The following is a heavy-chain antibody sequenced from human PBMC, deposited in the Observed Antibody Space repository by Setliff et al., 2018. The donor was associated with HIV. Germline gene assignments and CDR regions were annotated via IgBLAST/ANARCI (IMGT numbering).Heavy chain of an antibody. V-gene: IGHV4-59*12. Sequence: PSETLSLTCTVSGGSISSYYWSWIRQPPGKGLEWIGYIYYSGSTNYNPSLKSRVTISVDTSKNQFSLKLSSVTAADTAVYHCARRSAKSSFLYFDYWGQGTLVTVSS. CDR3: ARRSAKSSFLYFDY. CDR1: GGSISSYY. CDR2: IYYSGST. D-gene: IGHD3-16*02. J-gene: IGHJ4*02.